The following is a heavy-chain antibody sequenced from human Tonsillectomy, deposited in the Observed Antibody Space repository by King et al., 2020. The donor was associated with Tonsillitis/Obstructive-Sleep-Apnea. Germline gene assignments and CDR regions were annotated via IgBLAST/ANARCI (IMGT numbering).Heavy chain of an antibody. D-gene: IGHD2-8*01. CDR3: ARDSVDGRDYYYMDV. CDR1: GFTFSDYY. Sequence: VQLVESGGGLVNPGGSLRLSCAASGFTFSDYYMSWIRQAPGKGLEWVSYISRSSSYTKYADTVKGRFTISRDNAKNSLYLQMNSLRAEDTAVYYCARDSVDGRDYYYMDVWGKGTTVTVSS. CDR2: ISRSSSYT. J-gene: IGHJ6*03. V-gene: IGHV3-11*05.